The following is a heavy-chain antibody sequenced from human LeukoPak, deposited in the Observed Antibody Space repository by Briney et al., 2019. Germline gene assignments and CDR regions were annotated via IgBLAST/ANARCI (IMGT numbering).Heavy chain of an antibody. Sequence: SETLSLTCTVSGYSISSGYYWGWIRQPPGKGLEWIGSIYHSGSTYYNPSLKSRVTISVDTSKNQFSLKLSSVTAADTAVYYCASLDYGDYRAFDYWGQGTLVTVSS. V-gene: IGHV4-38-2*02. D-gene: IGHD4-17*01. CDR1: GYSISSGYY. CDR3: ASLDYGDYRAFDY. J-gene: IGHJ4*02. CDR2: IYHSGST.